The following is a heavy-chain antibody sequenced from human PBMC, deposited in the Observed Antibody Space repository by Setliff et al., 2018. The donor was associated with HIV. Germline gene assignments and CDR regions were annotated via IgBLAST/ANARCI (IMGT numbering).Heavy chain of an antibody. J-gene: IGHJ1*01. D-gene: IGHD2-8*01. Sequence: SETLSLTCTVSGGSISSSSYYWGWIRQPPGEGLEWIGSIYYSGSTYYNPSLKSRVTISVDTSKNQFSLKLSSVTAADTAVYYCATVLMVYAIGGRYFQHWGQGTLVTVSS. V-gene: IGHV4-39*01. CDR2: IYYSGST. CDR1: GGSISSSSYY. CDR3: ATVLMVYAIGGRYFQH.